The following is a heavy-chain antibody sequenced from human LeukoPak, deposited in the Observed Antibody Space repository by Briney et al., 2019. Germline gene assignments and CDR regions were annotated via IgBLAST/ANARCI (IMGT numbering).Heavy chain of an antibody. J-gene: IGHJ3*01. D-gene: IGHD6-25*01. CDR2: IITIFDTA. CDR3: ARGGNPAARFLDL. Sequence: ASVKVSCKASGGTFSSYAISWVRQAPGQGLEWMGGIITIFDTANYAQKFQGRVTITADNSTSTGYMQLSSLRSEDTAVYYCARGGNPAARFLDLWGQGTMVTVSS. V-gene: IGHV1-69*06. CDR1: GGTFSSYA.